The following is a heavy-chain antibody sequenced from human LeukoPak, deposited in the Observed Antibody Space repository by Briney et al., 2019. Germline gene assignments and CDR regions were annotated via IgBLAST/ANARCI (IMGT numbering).Heavy chain of an antibody. V-gene: IGHV3-11*01. CDR3: TRTLLDLEFRNWYFDL. CDR1: GSTFNDYS. J-gene: IGHJ2*01. Sequence: PGGSLRLSCAASGSTFNDYSMTWIRQAPGQGLEWVSHISPNGKTIYYADSVLGRFTISRDNSNKSLSLEMNSLRREDTAVYYCTRTLLDLEFRNWYFDLWGRGALVTVSS. CDR2: ISPNGKTI. D-gene: IGHD1-1*01.